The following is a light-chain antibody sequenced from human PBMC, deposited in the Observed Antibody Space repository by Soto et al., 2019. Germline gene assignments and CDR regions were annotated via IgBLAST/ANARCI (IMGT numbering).Light chain of an antibody. Sequence: EIVLTQSPGTLSLSPGERVTLSCRASQSITSNYLAWYQQKPGQAPRLLIYGASNRATGIPDRFSGSGSGTDFTLTISRLEPEDFAVYYCQQYGSSTWTFGQGPKVAI. CDR2: GAS. CDR1: QSITSNY. J-gene: IGKJ1*01. V-gene: IGKV3-20*01. CDR3: QQYGSSTWT.